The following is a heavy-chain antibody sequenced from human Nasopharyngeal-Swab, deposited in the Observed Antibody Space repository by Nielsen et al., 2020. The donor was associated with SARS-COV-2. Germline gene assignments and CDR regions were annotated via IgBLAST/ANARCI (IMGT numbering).Heavy chain of an antibody. Sequence: ASVKVSCKASGYTFTSYGISWVRQAPGQGLEWMGWISAYNGNTNYAQKLQGRVTMTTDTSTSTAYMELRSLRSDDTAVYYCARRQLRVGATTVGAFDIWGQGTMVTVSS. J-gene: IGHJ3*02. CDR1: GYTFTSYG. CDR3: ARRQLRVGATTVGAFDI. D-gene: IGHD1-26*01. CDR2: ISAYNGNT. V-gene: IGHV1-18*01.